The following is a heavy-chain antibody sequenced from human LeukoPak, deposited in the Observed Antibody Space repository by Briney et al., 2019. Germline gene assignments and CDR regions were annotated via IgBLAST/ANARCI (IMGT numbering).Heavy chain of an antibody. D-gene: IGHD1-26*01. CDR3: ARDTSSIVGPRFDY. CDR2: IKKNGGVT. J-gene: IGHJ4*02. V-gene: IGHV3-7*01. CDR1: GFTFSSYW. Sequence: PGGSLRLSCAASGFTFSSYWMSWVRQAPGKGLECVAIIKKNGGVTNYVDSVKGRFTISRDNAENSLYLQMNSLRAEDTAVYYCARDTSSIVGPRFDYWGQGTLVTVSS.